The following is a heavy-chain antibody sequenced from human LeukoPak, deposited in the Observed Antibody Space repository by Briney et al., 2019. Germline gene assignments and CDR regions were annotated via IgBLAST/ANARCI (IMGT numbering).Heavy chain of an antibody. D-gene: IGHD3-10*01. J-gene: IGHJ6*02. V-gene: IGHV3-23*01. CDR2: INNRGAGR. CDR1: GFTFSSFA. CDR3: AKAMVRGEEYYYGMDV. Sequence: GGSLRLSCADSGFTFSSFAMSWVRQAPGKGLEWVAGINNRGAGRVYADSVKGRFTISRDNSKNTLYLQMNSLRAEDTAVYYCAKAMVRGEEYYYGMDVWGQGTTVTVSS.